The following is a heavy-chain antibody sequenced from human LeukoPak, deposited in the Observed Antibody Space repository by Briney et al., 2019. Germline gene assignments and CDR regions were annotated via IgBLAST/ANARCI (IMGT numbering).Heavy chain of an antibody. CDR1: GYTFTSYA. CDR2: INTNTGNP. Sequence: ASVKVSCKASGYTFTSYAMNWVRQAPGQGLEWMGWINTNTGNPTYAQGFTGRFVFSLDTSVSTAYLQISSLKAEDTAVYYCARDPYPIGYSSSWYPSYYFDYWGQGTLVTVSS. CDR3: ARDPYPIGYSSSWYPSYYFDY. D-gene: IGHD6-13*01. V-gene: IGHV7-4-1*02. J-gene: IGHJ4*02.